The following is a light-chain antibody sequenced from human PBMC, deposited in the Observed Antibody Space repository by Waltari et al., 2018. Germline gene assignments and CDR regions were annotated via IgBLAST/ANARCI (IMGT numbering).Light chain of an antibody. CDR1: QSVRRS. V-gene: IGKV3-20*01. CDR2: DTY. J-gene: IGKJ1*01. CDR3: QEYVNLPAT. Sequence: EIVLTQSPGTLSLSPGDRATLSCRASQSVRRSLTWYQQKPGQAPRLLIYDTYTRATGIPDRFSGSGSGTDFSLTISRLEPEDFAVYYCQEYVNLPATFGQGTKVEIK.